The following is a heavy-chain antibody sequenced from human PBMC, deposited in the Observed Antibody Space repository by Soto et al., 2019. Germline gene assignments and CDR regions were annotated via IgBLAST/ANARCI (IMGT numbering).Heavy chain of an antibody. V-gene: IGHV4-4*02. CDR2: IYHSGSA. CDR1: GASISSTSSAAW. CDR3: AKMVGATLIDY. D-gene: IGHD1-26*01. J-gene: IGHJ4*02. Sequence: QVQLQESGPGLVKPSGTLSLTCTVSGASISSTSSAAWWSWVRQPPGKGLEWIGEIYHSGSANYNPSLKSLGTMSVDKSKNQFSLRLSSVTAADTAVYYWAKMVGATLIDYWGQGSLVTVSS.